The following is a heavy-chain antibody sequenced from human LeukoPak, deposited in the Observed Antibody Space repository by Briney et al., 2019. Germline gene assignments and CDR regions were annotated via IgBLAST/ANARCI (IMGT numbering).Heavy chain of an antibody. Sequence: SETLSLTCTVSGGSIRSSNYYWGWIRQPPGKGLEWIGEINHSGSTNYNPSLKSRVTISVDTSKNQFSLKLSSVTAADTAVYYCARGSSWFDPWGQGTLVTVSS. J-gene: IGHJ5*02. CDR2: INHSGST. CDR1: GGSIRSSNYY. V-gene: IGHV4-39*07. CDR3: ARGSSWFDP.